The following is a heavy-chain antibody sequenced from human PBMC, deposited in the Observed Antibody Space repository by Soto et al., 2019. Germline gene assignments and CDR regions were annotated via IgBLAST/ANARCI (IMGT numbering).Heavy chain of an antibody. J-gene: IGHJ4*02. D-gene: IGHD1-1*01. CDR3: AKDKGVFNWATSYFDY. CDR1: GFTFSNYA. Sequence: SLVHSCAASGFTFSNYAMHWVRQAPGKGLEWVALTSYDGNNEYYTDSVKGRFTISRDNSKNTLFLQMNSPRPEDTAVYYCAKDKGVFNWATSYFDYWGQGALVTVPS. CDR2: TSYDGNNE. V-gene: IGHV3-30*18.